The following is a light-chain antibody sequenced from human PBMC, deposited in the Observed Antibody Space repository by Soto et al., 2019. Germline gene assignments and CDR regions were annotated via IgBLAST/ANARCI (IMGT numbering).Light chain of an antibody. V-gene: IGKV3-15*01. Sequence: EIVMTQSPATLSVSPGERATLSCRASQSVSSNLAWYQQKPGQAPSLLIYGASTRATGIPARFSGSRSGTDFTLTISSLQSEDFAVYYCQQYTNWPLTFGQGTKVEIK. CDR1: QSVSSN. CDR3: QQYTNWPLT. J-gene: IGKJ4*02. CDR2: GAS.